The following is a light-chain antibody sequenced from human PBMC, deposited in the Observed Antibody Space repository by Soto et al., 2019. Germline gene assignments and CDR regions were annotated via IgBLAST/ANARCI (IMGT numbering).Light chain of an antibody. CDR2: GAS. Sequence: EIVLTQSPGTLSLSPGERATLSCRASQSVSSSYLAWYQQKPGQAPRLLIYGASSRATGLTDRFSGSGSGTDFTLTISRLEPEDFAVYYCQQYGSSPATFGQGTKVEIK. J-gene: IGKJ1*01. CDR1: QSVSSSY. V-gene: IGKV3-20*01. CDR3: QQYGSSPAT.